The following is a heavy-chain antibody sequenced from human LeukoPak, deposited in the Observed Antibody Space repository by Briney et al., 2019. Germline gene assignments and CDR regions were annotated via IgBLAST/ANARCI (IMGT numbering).Heavy chain of an antibody. Sequence: GGSLRLSCAASGFTFSSCSMNWVRQAPGKGLEWVSSISGSSSYIYYADSVKGRFTISRDNAKNSLYLQMNSLRAEDTAVYYCARVPDSGYDLGGYYYYGMDVWGQGTTVTVSS. J-gene: IGHJ6*02. CDR1: GFTFSSCS. CDR3: ARVPDSGYDLGGYYYYGMDV. V-gene: IGHV3-21*01. CDR2: ISGSSSYI. D-gene: IGHD5-12*01.